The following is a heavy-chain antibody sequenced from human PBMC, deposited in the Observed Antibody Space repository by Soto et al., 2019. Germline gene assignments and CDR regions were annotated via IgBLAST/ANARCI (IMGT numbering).Heavy chain of an antibody. CDR3: EKDRVVYAMCGGDCWSFDL. V-gene: IGHV3-23*01. Sequence: EVQLLESGGGLVQPGGSLRLSCAASGFSFSSYAMSWVRQAPGKGLEWVSGISGSGDRTYDEDSLKGRFTISRDNSKNTLYLQMNSMRAEDTDVYYCEKDRVVYAMCGGDCWSFDLWGRGTLVTVSS. CDR1: GFSFSSYA. J-gene: IGHJ2*01. D-gene: IGHD2-21*01. CDR2: ISGSGDRT.